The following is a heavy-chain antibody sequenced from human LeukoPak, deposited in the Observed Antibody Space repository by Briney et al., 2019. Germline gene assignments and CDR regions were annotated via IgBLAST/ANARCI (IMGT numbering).Heavy chain of an antibody. V-gene: IGHV3-21*05. J-gene: IGHJ4*02. CDR2: IRSTGDYI. CDR1: GDGFTRHT. Sequence: GGSLRLSCAGSGDGFTRHTMNWVRPAPGKGLEWISYIRSTGDYIYYADSVKGRFTISRDNARTSVYLQMNSLRVEDTATYYCAREYDSRARFDSWGQGTLVTVSS. CDR3: AREYDSRARFDS. D-gene: IGHD6-13*01.